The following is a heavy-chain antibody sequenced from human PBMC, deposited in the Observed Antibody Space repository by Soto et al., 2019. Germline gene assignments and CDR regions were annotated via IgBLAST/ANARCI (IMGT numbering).Heavy chain of an antibody. CDR1: GVSFSHAW. V-gene: IGHV3-15*01. CDR2: IKSKNEGGTT. Sequence: VQLVESGGGLVKPGGSLRLSCAASGVSFSHAWMTWVRQAPGKGLEWVGRIKSKNEGGTTNYAAPVKGRFTISKDASKNTLYLQMNTLKIEDTAVYYCTTSDFYYGMDVWGQGTTVSVSS. CDR3: TTSDFYYGMDV. J-gene: IGHJ6*02.